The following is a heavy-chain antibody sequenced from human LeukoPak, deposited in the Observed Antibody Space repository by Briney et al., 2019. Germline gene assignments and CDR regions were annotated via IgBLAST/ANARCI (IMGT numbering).Heavy chain of an antibody. V-gene: IGHV4-34*01. D-gene: IGHD2-2*01. CDR3: ARADFSSTSCYGRLIDY. CDR2: INHSGST. CDR1: GGSFSGYY. Sequence: SETLSLTCAVYGGSFSGYYWSWIRQPPGKGLEWIGEINHSGSTNYNPSLKSRVTISVDTFKNQFSLKLSSVTAADTAVYYCARADFSSTSCYGRLIDYWGQGTLVTVSS. J-gene: IGHJ4*02.